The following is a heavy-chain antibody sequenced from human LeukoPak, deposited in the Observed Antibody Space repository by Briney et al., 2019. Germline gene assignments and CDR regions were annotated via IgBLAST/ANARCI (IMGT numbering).Heavy chain of an antibody. Sequence: GGSLRLSCAASGFTFSSYAMTWVRQTPGKGLEWVSAISGSGSSIYYADSVKGRFTISRDNSKNTLSLQMNSLRAEDTAVYYCAKGYRQIYYEDIVVVVAATPDYWGQGTLVTVSS. D-gene: IGHD2-15*01. CDR2: ISGSGSSI. J-gene: IGHJ4*02. V-gene: IGHV3-23*01. CDR3: AKGYRQIYYEDIVVVVAATPDY. CDR1: GFTFSSYA.